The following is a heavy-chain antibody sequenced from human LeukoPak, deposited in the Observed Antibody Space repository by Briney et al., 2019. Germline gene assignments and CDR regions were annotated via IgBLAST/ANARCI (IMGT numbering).Heavy chain of an antibody. CDR1: VGTFSSYA. V-gene: IGHV1-69*05. J-gene: IGHJ6*03. CDR2: IIPIFGTA. CDR3: ARGDYFRGLYYMDV. D-gene: IGHD2/OR15-2a*01. Sequence: SVKVSCKASVGTFSSYAISWVRQAPGQGLEWMGGIIPIFGTANYAQKFQGRVTITTDESTSTAYMELSSLRSEDTAVYYCARGDYFRGLYYMDVWGKGTTVTVSS.